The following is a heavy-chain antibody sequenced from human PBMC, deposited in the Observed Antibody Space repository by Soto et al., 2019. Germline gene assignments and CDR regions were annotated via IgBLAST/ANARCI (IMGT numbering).Heavy chain of an antibody. V-gene: IGHV3-23*01. J-gene: IGHJ3*02. D-gene: IGHD3-3*01. CDR3: AKDLVLRFLEWLHYAFDI. Sequence: GGSLRLSCAASGFTFSSYAMSWVRQAPGKGLEWVSAISGSGGSTYYADSVKGRFTISRDNSKNTLYLQMNSLRAEDTAVYYCAKDLVLRFLEWLHYAFDIWGQGTMVTVSS. CDR2: ISGSGGST. CDR1: GFTFSSYA.